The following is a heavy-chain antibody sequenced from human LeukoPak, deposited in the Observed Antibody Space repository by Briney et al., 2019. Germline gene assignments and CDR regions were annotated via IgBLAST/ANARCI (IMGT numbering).Heavy chain of an antibody. J-gene: IGHJ4*02. D-gene: IGHD2-21*02. CDR3: SRVTYGGGSSYYFDY. CDR1: GGSINSGGYF. Sequence: PSETLSLTCAVSGGSINSGGYFWSWIRQPPGKGLKWIGYIYHSGSTYYNPSLKGRVTISLDRSKNQFSLKLSSVTAADTAVYYCSRVTYGGGSSYYFDYWGQGTLVTVSS. V-gene: IGHV4-30-2*01. CDR2: IYHSGST.